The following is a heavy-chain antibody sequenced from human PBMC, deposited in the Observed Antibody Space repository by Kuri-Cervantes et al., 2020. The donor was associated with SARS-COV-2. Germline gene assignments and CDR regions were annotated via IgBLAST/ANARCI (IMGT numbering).Heavy chain of an antibody. Sequence: SVKVSCKASGCTFSSYAISWVRQTPGQGLEWMGRIIPILGIANYAQKFQGRVTITADKSTSTAYMELSSLRSEDTAVYYCARDHVDTAMVFDYWGQGTLVTVSS. J-gene: IGHJ4*02. CDR2: IIPILGIA. D-gene: IGHD5-18*01. CDR3: ARDHVDTAMVFDY. CDR1: GCTFSSYA. V-gene: IGHV1-69*04.